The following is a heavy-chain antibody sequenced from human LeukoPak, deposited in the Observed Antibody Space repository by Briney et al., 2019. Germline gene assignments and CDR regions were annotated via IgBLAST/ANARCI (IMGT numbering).Heavy chain of an antibody. J-gene: IGHJ4*02. V-gene: IGHV4-59*08. CDR2: IFYSGST. CDR3: ARLGFRTGDNSLADY. Sequence: PSETLSLTCTVSGGSISGYYWSWNRQPPGKGLECIGYIFYSGSTNYNPSFKSRVSISLDTSKSQFSLKLTSVTAADTAMYYCARLGFRTGDNSLADYWGRGTQVTVSS. D-gene: IGHD2-8*02. CDR1: GGSISGYY.